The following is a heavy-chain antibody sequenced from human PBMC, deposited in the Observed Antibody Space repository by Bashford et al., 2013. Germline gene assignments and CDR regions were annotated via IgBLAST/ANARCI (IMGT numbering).Heavy chain of an antibody. CDR3: ARADCSGATCSVDY. Sequence: WVRQMPGKGLEWVSSISSTGVYIYYAASVKGRFTVSRDNAWDSLYLQMNSLRAEDTAVYYCARADCSGATCSVDYWGRGTLVTVSS. D-gene: IGHD2-15*01. J-gene: IGHJ4*02. V-gene: IGHV3-21*01. CDR2: ISSTGVYI.